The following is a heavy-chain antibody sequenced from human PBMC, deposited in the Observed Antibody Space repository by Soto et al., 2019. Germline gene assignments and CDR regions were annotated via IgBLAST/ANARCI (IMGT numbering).Heavy chain of an antibody. CDR1: GFTFSSYA. Sequence: EVQLLESGGGLVQPGGSLRLSCAASGFTFSSYAMSWVRQAPGKGLEWVSAISGSGGSTYYADSVKGRFTISRDNSKNTLYLQMNSLRAEDTAVYYCAKVWGLNYDYSIYTEYYYYGMDVWGQGTTVTVSS. CDR2: ISGSGGST. V-gene: IGHV3-23*01. J-gene: IGHJ6*02. CDR3: AKVWGLNYDYSIYTEYYYYGMDV. D-gene: IGHD4-4*01.